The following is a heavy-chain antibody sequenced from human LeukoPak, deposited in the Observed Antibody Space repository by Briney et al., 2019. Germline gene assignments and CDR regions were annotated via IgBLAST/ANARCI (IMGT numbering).Heavy chain of an antibody. D-gene: IGHD3-3*01. J-gene: IGHJ3*02. Sequence: GESLKISCKGSGYSFSMYWTGWVRQMPGKGLEWVGIIYPGDSQTAYSPSFQGQVTISADKSINTAYLQWRSLKASDTAMYYCGRIRGYDFWSRGASDIWGQGTMVTVSS. CDR1: GYSFSMYW. CDR2: IYPGDSQT. V-gene: IGHV5-51*01. CDR3: GRIRGYDFWSRGASDI.